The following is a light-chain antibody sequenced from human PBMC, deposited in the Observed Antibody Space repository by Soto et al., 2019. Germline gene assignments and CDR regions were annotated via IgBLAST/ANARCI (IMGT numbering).Light chain of an antibody. V-gene: IGKV3-15*01. CDR2: GAS. Sequence: EIVMTQSPATLSVSPGERATLSCRASQSVSSNLAWYQQKPGQAPRFLIYGASTRATGIPARFSGSGSGTDFTLTITSLEPEDFAVYYCQHRSNWLAFGGGTKVDIK. CDR3: QHRSNWLA. J-gene: IGKJ4*01. CDR1: QSVSSN.